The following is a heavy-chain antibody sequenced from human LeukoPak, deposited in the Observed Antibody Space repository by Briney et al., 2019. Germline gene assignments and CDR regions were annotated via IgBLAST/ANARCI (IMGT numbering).Heavy chain of an antibody. CDR3: ARHIRGSSSSCFDY. CDR1: GFTFSSYW. CDR2: IKQDGSEE. J-gene: IGHJ4*02. Sequence: GGSLRLSCAASGFTFSSYWMSWVRQAPGKGLEWVAHIKQDGSEEYYVDPVKGRFTISRDNAKNSPYLQMNSLRAEDTAVYYCARHIRGSSSSCFDYWGQGTLVTVSS. D-gene: IGHD6-6*01. V-gene: IGHV3-7*05.